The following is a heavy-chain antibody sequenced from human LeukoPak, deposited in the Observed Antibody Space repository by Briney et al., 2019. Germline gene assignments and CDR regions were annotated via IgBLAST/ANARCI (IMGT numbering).Heavy chain of an antibody. CDR2: INPNSGGT. CDR3: ARGEARIAAAGHFFDY. CDR1: GYTFTGYY. Sequence: ASVKVSCKASGYTFTGYYMHWVRQAPGQGLEWMGWINPNSGGTNYAQKFQGRVTMTRDTSISTAYMELSRLRSDDTAVYYCARGEARIAAAGHFFDYWGQGTLVTVSS. J-gene: IGHJ4*02. V-gene: IGHV1-2*02. D-gene: IGHD6-13*01.